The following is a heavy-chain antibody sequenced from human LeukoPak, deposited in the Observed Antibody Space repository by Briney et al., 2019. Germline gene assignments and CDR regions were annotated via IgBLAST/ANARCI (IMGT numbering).Heavy chain of an antibody. V-gene: IGHV3-7*01. D-gene: IGHD1-7*01. Sequence: GGSLRLSCAASGFTFSNYWMSWVRQAPGKGLEWVANIKDDGSEKYYVDSVKGRFTISRDSAKNSLYLQMNSLRAEDTAVYYCARQLRRENNWNYLRPWYYFDYWGQGTLVTVSS. CDR2: IKDDGSEK. J-gene: IGHJ4*02. CDR1: GFTFSNYW. CDR3: ARQLRRENNWNYLRPWYYFDY.